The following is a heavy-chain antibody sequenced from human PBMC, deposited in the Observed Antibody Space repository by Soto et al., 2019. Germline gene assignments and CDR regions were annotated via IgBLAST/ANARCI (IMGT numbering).Heavy chain of an antibody. Sequence: EASVKVSCKASGYTFSAYYAHWVRQAPGQGLEWIGLINPSVGDTSHAQKFQGRVTLTRDTSTSTVYMELNSLTSEDTAMYYCAISKDTTGAFDFWGQGTMVTVSS. V-gene: IGHV1-46*01. J-gene: IGHJ3*01. CDR3: AISKDTTGAFDF. D-gene: IGHD1-1*01. CDR2: INPSVGDT. CDR1: GYTFSAYY.